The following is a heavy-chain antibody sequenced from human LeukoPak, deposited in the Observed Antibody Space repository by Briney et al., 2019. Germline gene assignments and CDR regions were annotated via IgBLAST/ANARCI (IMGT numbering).Heavy chain of an antibody. D-gene: IGHD5-18*01. CDR3: ARQDTAMVKGWFDP. V-gene: IGHV4-38-2*01. CDR2: INHSWNT. Sequence: GIINHSWNTYCNPSLKIRVAISIDTSKNDFSLKVTSVTAADTAVYFCARQDTAMVKGWFDPWGQGTLVTVSS. J-gene: IGHJ5*02.